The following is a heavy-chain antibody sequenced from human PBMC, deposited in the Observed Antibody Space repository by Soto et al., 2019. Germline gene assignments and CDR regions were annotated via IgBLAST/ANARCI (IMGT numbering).Heavy chain of an antibody. CDR3: ARDYYYDSSGRSDAFDI. CDR2: IWFDGSNK. CDR1: GFTFSNYG. D-gene: IGHD3-22*01. Sequence: PGGSLRLSCAASGFTFSNYGIHWVRQAPGKGLEWVAVIWFDGSNKYYADSVKGRFTISRDNSKNTLYLQMNSLRAEDTAVFYCARDYYYDSSGRSDAFDIWGQGTMVTVSS. V-gene: IGHV3-33*01. J-gene: IGHJ3*02.